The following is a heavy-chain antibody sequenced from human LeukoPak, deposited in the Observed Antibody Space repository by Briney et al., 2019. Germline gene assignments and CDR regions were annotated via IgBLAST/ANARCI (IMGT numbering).Heavy chain of an antibody. Sequence: GGSLRLSCAASGFTFGSYAMNWVRQAPGKGLEWVSTISGSGGRTYYADSVKGRFTISRDNSKNTLYMQMNSLRVEDTAVYYCARERVIAAAGDGFDSWGQGTLVTVSS. V-gene: IGHV3-23*01. J-gene: IGHJ4*02. D-gene: IGHD2-21*01. CDR3: ARERVIAAAGDGFDS. CDR2: ISGSGGRT. CDR1: GFTFGSYA.